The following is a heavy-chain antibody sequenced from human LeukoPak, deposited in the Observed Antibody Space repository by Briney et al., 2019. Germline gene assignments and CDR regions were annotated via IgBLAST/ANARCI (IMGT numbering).Heavy chain of an antibody. J-gene: IGHJ4*02. Sequence: PSETLSLTCTVSGGSIGSSSYYWGWIRQPPGKGLEWIGSIYYSGSTYYNPSLKSRVTISVDTSKNQFSLKLSSVTAADTAVYYCARTNGDLYFDYWGQGTLVTVSS. D-gene: IGHD4-17*01. V-gene: IGHV4-39*01. CDR1: GGSIGSSSYY. CDR3: ARTNGDLYFDY. CDR2: IYYSGST.